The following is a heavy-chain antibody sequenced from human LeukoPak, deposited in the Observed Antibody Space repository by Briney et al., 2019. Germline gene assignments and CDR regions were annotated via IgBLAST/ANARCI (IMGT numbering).Heavy chain of an antibody. CDR2: IKQDGGEK. CDR3: ARVLRSTYYFDY. D-gene: IGHD2/OR15-2a*01. CDR1: GFTFSNYW. V-gene: IGHV3-7*04. Sequence: GGSLRLSCAASGFTFSNYWMNWVRQAPGKGLEWVANIKQDGGEKSYVDSVKGRFTISRDNAKNSLHLQMNSLRAEDTAVYYCARVLRSTYYFDYWGQGTLVTVSS. J-gene: IGHJ4*02.